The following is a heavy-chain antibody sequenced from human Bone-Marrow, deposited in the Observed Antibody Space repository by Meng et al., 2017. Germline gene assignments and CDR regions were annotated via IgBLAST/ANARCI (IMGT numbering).Heavy chain of an antibody. CDR3: ARDLSGSYYFSWFDP. V-gene: IGHV4-39*07. J-gene: IGHJ5*02. CDR1: GGSISSSSYY. CDR2: IYYSGST. Sequence: SETLSLTCTVSGGSISSSSYYWGWIRQPPGKGLEWIGSIYYSGSTYYNPSLKSRVTISVDTSKNQFSLKLSSVTAADTAVYYCARDLSGSYYFSWFDPWGQGTLVTVSS. D-gene: IGHD1-26*01.